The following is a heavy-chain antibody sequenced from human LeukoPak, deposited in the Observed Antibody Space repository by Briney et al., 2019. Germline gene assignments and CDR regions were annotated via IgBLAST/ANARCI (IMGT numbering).Heavy chain of an antibody. CDR3: ARVQSYYDSSGYHQYYFDY. CDR1: GGSISSYY. CDR2: IYYSGST. J-gene: IGHJ4*02. Sequence: PSETLSLTCTVSGGSISSYYWSWIRQPPGKGLEWIGYIYYSGSTNYNPFLKSRVTISVDTSKNQFSLKLSSVTAADTAVYYCARVQSYYDSSGYHQYYFDYWGQGTLVTVSS. D-gene: IGHD3-22*01. V-gene: IGHV4-59*01.